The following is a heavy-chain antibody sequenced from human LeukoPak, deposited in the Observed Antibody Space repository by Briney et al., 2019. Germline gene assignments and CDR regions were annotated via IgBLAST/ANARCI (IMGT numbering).Heavy chain of an antibody. CDR3: ARQYGSSWAFDY. D-gene: IGHD6-13*01. J-gene: IGHJ4*02. V-gene: IGHV4-39*01. CDR1: GGSISSSSYY. CDR2: IYYSGST. Sequence: SETLSLTCTVSGGSISSSSYYWGWIRQPPGKGLEGIGSIYYSGSTYYNPSPKFRVTISVDTTTNQFSLKLSSVTAADTAVYYCARQYGSSWAFDYWGQGTLVTVSS.